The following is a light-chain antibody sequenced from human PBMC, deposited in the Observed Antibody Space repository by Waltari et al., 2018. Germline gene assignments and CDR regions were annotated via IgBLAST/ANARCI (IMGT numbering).Light chain of an antibody. CDR3: QQNVRIPWT. J-gene: IGKJ1*01. V-gene: IGKV3-11*01. CDR2: DTS. Sequence: EIVLTQSPATLSLSPGESATLSCRASQTVDSYLIWYQQRPGQAPRLLIYDTSDRATGIPARFSGSGSGTDYTLTISSLEPEDFAVYYCQQNVRIPWTFGQGTQVEVK. CDR1: QTVDSY.